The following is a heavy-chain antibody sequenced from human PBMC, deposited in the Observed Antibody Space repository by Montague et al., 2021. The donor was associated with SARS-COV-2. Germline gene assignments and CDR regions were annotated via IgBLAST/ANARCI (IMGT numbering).Heavy chain of an antibody. D-gene: IGHD3-16*02. CDR1: GFSLTSFGEA. CDR3: ARGRRHIVPPNCLDP. J-gene: IGHJ5*02. Sequence: PALVKPTQTLTLTCTLSGFSLTSFGEAVGWVRQPPGKALEWLAFIYWDSDVRFRPSLRSRLTITKDVSKNQVVLTMISMDPVDTATYFCARGRRHIVPPNCLDPWGQGILVTVSS. CDR2: IYWDSDV. V-gene: IGHV2-5*02.